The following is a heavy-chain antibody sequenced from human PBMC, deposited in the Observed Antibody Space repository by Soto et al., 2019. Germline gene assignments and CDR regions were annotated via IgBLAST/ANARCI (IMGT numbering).Heavy chain of an antibody. V-gene: IGHV3-23*01. D-gene: IGHD3-10*01. CDR2: ISGSGGST. Sequence: GGSLRLSCAASGFTFSSYAMSWVRQAPGEGLEWVSAISGSGGSTYYADSVKGRFTISRDNSKNTLNLQMNSLRAEDTAVYYCAKTYGSGSYYNEPFDYWGQGTLVTVSS. CDR1: GFTFSSYA. CDR3: AKTYGSGSYYNEPFDY. J-gene: IGHJ4*02.